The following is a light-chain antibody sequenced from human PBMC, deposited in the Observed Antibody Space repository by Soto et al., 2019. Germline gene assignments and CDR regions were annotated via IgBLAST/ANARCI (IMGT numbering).Light chain of an antibody. J-gene: IGKJ5*01. CDR2: SAS. CDR3: QQYDSVFT. CDR1: QGITNY. Sequence: DSHMTLSPSSLSASVGHRVTIICQASQGITNYLNWYQQKPGKARKLLIYSASNLETGVPSRFSGGASGTDSTFTISSLKDEDIATYFCQQYDSVFTFGQGTRLEIK. V-gene: IGKV1-33*01.